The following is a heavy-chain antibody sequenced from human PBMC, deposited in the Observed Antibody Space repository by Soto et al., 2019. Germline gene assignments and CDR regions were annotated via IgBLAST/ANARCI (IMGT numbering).Heavy chain of an antibody. CDR2: ISSSSSYI. CDR3: ARDRATMVRGARASDY. CDR1: GFTFSSYS. V-gene: IGHV3-21*01. J-gene: IGHJ4*02. Sequence: GGSLRLSCAASGFTFSSYSMNWVRQAPGKGLEWVSSISSSSSYIYYADSVKGRFTISRDNAKNSLYLQMNSLRAEDTAVYYCARDRATMVRGARASDYWGQGTLVTVSS. D-gene: IGHD3-10*01.